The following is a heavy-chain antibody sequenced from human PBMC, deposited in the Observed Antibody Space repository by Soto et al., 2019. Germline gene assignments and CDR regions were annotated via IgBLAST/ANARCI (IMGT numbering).Heavy chain of an antibody. CDR3: AHRGSDVFFNY. CDR2: IYLDDDK. Sequence: QITLKESAPTLVKPTQPLTLTCTFSGFSLSTSGVGVGWIRQAPGKDLEWLAVIYLDDDKSYSPSLKSRLTITKDTSKNQVVLAMSKMDPVDTAKYYCAHRGSDVFFNYWGPGALVTVSS. D-gene: IGHD6-19*01. V-gene: IGHV2-5*02. J-gene: IGHJ4*02. CDR1: GFSLSTSGVG.